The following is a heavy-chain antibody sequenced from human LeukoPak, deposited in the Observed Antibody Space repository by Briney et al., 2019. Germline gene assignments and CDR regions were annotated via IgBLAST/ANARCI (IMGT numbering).Heavy chain of an antibody. CDR1: GFTLSNYW. V-gene: IGHV3-7*05. Sequence: GGSLRLSCAASGFTLSNYWMNWVRQAPGKGLEWVANIKQDGSEKYYVDSVKGRFTISRDITKNSVYLQMNSLRVEDTAVYYCARNGGVDYWGQGTLVTVSS. D-gene: IGHD3-16*01. J-gene: IGHJ4*02. CDR2: IKQDGSEK. CDR3: ARNGGVDY.